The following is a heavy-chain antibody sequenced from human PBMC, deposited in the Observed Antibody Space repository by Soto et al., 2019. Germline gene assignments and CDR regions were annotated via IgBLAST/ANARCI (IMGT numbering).Heavy chain of an antibody. CDR2: IYYSGSA. Sequence: SETLSLTCTVSGGSISSYYWSWIRQPPGKGLEWIGYIYYSGSANYNPSLKSRVTISVDKSKNQFSLKLSSVTAADTAVYYCARDSRWNAGGYGSYWGIDIWGQGTMVTVSS. CDR1: GGSISSYY. V-gene: IGHV4-59*12. CDR3: ARDSRWNAGGYGSYWGIDI. D-gene: IGHD2-8*02. J-gene: IGHJ3*02.